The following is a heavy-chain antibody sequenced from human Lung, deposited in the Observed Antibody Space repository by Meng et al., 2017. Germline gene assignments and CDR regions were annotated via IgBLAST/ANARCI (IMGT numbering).Heavy chain of an antibody. CDR2: IYYTGST. D-gene: IGHD3-22*01. J-gene: IGHJ4*02. Sequence: QLQLQESGPGLVKPSETLSRTCTVTGGSIGSSSYYWGWIRQPPGKGREWIGSIYYTGSTYYNPSLKSRVTISVDTSKNQFSPKLSSVTAADTAVFYCARVGYYYDSGGYYGIDYWGQGTLVTVSS. V-gene: IGHV4-39*01. CDR1: GGSIGSSSYY. CDR3: ARVGYYYDSGGYYGIDY.